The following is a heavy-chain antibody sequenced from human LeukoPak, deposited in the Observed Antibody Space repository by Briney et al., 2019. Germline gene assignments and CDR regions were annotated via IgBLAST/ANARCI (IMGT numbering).Heavy chain of an antibody. Sequence: GGSLRLSCAASGFTFSHYSMHWVRQAPGKGLEWVAVISYDGNNQYYADSVKGRFTISRDNSKNTLYLQMNSLRAEDTAVYYCARDRLGELGNPDFDHWGQGTLVTVSS. CDR1: GFTFSHYS. CDR3: ARDRLGELGNPDFDH. J-gene: IGHJ4*02. CDR2: ISYDGNNQ. V-gene: IGHV3-30-3*01. D-gene: IGHD3-10*01.